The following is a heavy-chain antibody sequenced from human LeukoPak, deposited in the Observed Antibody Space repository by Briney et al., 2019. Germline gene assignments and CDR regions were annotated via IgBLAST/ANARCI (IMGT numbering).Heavy chain of an antibody. CDR3: AKQVVPTHMDAEYFQH. Sequence: GGSLRLSCAASGFTFSSSAMSWVRRAPGKGLEWVSDITGSGGRTYYADSVKGRFTISRDNSKNTLYLQMNSLRAEDTAVYYCAKQVVPTHMDAEYFQHWGQGTLVTVSS. J-gene: IGHJ1*01. CDR2: ITGSGGRT. V-gene: IGHV3-23*01. CDR1: GFTFSSSA. D-gene: IGHD2-2*01.